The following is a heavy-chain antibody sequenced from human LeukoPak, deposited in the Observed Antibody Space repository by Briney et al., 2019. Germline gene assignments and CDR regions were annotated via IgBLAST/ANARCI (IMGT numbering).Heavy chain of an antibody. V-gene: IGHV3-66*01. Sequence: PGGSLRLSCAASGFTFSSYATSWVRQAPGKGLEWVSAIYSGGTTYYADSVKGRFTISRDTSKNTLYLQMNSLRAEDTAVYYCARDKFRGYFDYWGQGTLVTVSS. J-gene: IGHJ4*02. CDR3: ARDKFRGYFDY. CDR1: GFTFSSYA. D-gene: IGHD3-10*01. CDR2: IYSGGTT.